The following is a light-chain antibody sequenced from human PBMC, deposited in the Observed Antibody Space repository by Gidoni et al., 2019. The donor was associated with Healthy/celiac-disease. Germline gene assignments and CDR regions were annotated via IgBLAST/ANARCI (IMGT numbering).Light chain of an antibody. J-gene: IGKJ1*01. CDR3: QQYGSSPWT. V-gene: IGKV3-20*01. Sequence: EIVLTQSPGTLSLSPGERATLACRASQSVSSSYLAWYQQKPGQAPRLLIYGASSRATGIPDRFIGSGSGTDCTLTISRLEPEDFAVYYCQQYGSSPWTFGQGTKVEIK. CDR1: QSVSSSY. CDR2: GAS.